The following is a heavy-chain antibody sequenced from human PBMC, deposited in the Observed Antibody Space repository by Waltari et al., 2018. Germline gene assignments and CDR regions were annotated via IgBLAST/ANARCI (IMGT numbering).Heavy chain of an antibody. Sequence: QVQLQESGPGLVKPSETLSLTCAVSGYSISSGYYWGWIRQPPGKGLEWIGSIYHSGSTYYNPSLKSRVTISVDTSKNQFSLKLSSVTAADTAVYYCARDYSSGSSGAFDIWGQGTMVTVSS. CDR2: IYHSGST. V-gene: IGHV4-38-2*01. CDR3: ARDYSSGSSGAFDI. D-gene: IGHD6-19*01. CDR1: GYSISSGYY. J-gene: IGHJ3*02.